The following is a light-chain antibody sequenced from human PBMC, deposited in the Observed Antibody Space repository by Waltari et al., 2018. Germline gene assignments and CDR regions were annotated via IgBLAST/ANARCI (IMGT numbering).Light chain of an antibody. Sequence: QSALTQPRSVSGTPGPSVTISCTGTSSAVGSYNYVSWYQQHPGKAPKLMIYDVTTRPSGVPDRFSGSKSGNTASLTISGLQAEDEADYHCCSFSGTYYVFGTGTEVTVL. CDR2: DVT. CDR3: CSFSGTYYV. V-gene: IGLV2-11*01. CDR1: SSAVGSYNY. J-gene: IGLJ1*01.